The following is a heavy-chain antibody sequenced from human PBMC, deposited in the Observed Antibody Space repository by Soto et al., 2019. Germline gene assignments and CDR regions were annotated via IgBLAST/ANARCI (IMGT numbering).Heavy chain of an antibody. CDR1: GGSIRCYY. CDR3: ARRYGDYFDY. D-gene: IGHD4-17*01. CDR2: IYYSGST. Sequence: PSEPLLLPCTFSGGSIRCYYWSWIRPPPGKGREWIGYIYYSGSTTYNPSLKIRVTISVDTSKNQFSLKLSSVTAAYTAVYYCARRYGDYFDYWGQGTLVTVSS. J-gene: IGHJ4*02. V-gene: IGHV4-59*08.